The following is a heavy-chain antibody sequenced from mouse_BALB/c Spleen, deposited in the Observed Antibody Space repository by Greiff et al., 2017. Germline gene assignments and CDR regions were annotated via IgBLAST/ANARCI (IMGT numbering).Heavy chain of an antibody. V-gene: IGHV5-9*03. CDR3: ASSQRYYFDY. CDR2: ISSGGGNT. J-gene: IGHJ2*01. D-gene: IGHD1-1*01. Sequence: VQLKESGGGLVKPGGSLKLSCAASGFTFSSYTMSWVRQTPEKRLEWVATISSGGGNTYYPDSVKGRFTISRDNAKNNLYLQMSSLRSEDTALYYCASSQRYYFDYWGQGTTLTVSS. CDR1: GFTFSSYT.